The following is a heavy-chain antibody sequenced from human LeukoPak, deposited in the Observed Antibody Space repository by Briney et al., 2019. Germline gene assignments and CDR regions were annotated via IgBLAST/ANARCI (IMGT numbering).Heavy chain of an antibody. CDR1: GFTFSSYS. Sequence: GGFLILCCAASGFTFSSYSIKWVRLARGKGLGLGSYISSSSSTIYYADSVKGRFTIFRDNAKNSLYLQMNSLRAEDTAVYYCAREAGYCSSTSCANWFDPWGQGTLVTVSS. V-gene: IGHV3-48*01. CDR3: AREAGYCSSTSCANWFDP. D-gene: IGHD2-2*01. CDR2: ISSSSSTI. J-gene: IGHJ5*02.